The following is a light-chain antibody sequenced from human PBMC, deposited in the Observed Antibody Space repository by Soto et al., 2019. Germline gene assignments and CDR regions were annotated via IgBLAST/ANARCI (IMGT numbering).Light chain of an antibody. CDR2: DVS. CDR1: RSIVGGYNY. J-gene: IGLJ1*01. CDR3: SSYTSSSTYV. V-gene: IGLV2-14*01. Sequence: SVLTEPGSGTGSPGETMNISCAGTRSIVGGYNYVSWYQQHPGKAPKLMIYDVSNRPSGVSNRFSGSKSGNTASLTISGLQAEDEAAYYCSSYTSSSTYVLGTGTTVTVL.